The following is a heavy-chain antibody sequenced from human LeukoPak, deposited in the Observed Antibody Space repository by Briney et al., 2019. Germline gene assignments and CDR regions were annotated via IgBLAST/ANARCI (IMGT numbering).Heavy chain of an antibody. CDR3: ARRKQEGWFDP. CDR1: GGSINSNY. Sequence: SETLSLTCTVSGGSINSNYWSWIRQPPGKGLEWIGYIDYSGYTKYSSSLRGRVTISVDTSKNQFSLKMYSVTATDTAVYYCARRKQEGWFDPWGQGTLVTVSS. J-gene: IGHJ5*02. V-gene: IGHV4-59*08. CDR2: IDYSGYT.